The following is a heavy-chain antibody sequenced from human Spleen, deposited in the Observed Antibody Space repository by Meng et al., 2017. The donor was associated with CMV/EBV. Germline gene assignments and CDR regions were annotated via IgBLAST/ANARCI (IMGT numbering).Heavy chain of an antibody. CDR3: ARERHCSSASCKGIYYYYGMDV. D-gene: IGHD2-2*01. Sequence: GGSLRLSCAASGFTFSSYAMHWVRQAPGKGLEWVAVTSYDGSNKYYADSVKGRFTISRDNSKNTLYLQMHSLRAEDTAIYYCARERHCSSASCKGIYYYYGMDVWGQGTTVTVSS. CDR2: TSYDGSNK. J-gene: IGHJ6*02. V-gene: IGHV3-30*04. CDR1: GFTFSSYA.